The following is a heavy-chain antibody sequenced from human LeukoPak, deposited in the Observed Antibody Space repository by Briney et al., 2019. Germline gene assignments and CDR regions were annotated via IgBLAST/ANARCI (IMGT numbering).Heavy chain of an antibody. V-gene: IGHV3-23*01. J-gene: IGHJ4*02. D-gene: IGHD3-22*01. CDR1: GFTFSSYA. CDR2: ISGSGGPT. CDR3: AKDGALMYYYDSNGYFGH. Sequence: GGSLRLSCAASGFTFSSYAMSWVRQAPGKGLEWVSAISGSGGPTYYADSVKGRFTISRDNSKNTLYPQMNSLRAEDTAVYYCAKDGALMYYYDSNGYFGHWGQGTLVTVSS.